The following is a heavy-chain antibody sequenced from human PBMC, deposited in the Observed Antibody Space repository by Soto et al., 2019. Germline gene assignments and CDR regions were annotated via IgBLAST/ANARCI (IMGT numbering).Heavy chain of an antibody. CDR1: GFTFDDYA. CDR2: ISWNSGSI. Sequence: EAQLVESGGGLVQPGRSLRLSCAASGFTFDDYAMHWVRQAPGKGLEWVSGISWNSGSIGYADSVKGRFTISRDNAKNSLYLQMNSLRAEDTALYYCSSDYGDIWGQGTLVTVSS. J-gene: IGHJ4*02. V-gene: IGHV3-9*01. CDR3: SSDYGDI.